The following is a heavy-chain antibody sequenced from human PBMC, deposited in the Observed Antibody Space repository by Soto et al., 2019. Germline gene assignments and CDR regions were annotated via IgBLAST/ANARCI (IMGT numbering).Heavy chain of an antibody. CDR3: AKEGDCYGGSCPLDY. Sequence: PSETLSLTCAVSGGSISSSNWWSWVRQTPGKGLEWIGEIYPSGSTKYNPSLKSRVAVSLDKSKNQFSLRLSSVTAADTAVYFCAKEGDCYGGSCPLDYWGQGILVTVSS. D-gene: IGHD2-15*01. CDR2: IYPSGST. J-gene: IGHJ4*02. CDR1: GGSISSSNW. V-gene: IGHV4-4*02.